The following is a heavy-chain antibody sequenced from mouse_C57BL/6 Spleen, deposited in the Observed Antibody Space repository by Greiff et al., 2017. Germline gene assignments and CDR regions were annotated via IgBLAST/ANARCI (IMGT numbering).Heavy chain of an antibody. CDR2: IYPGSGST. D-gene: IGHD4-1*01. Sequence: VQLQQPGAELVKPGASVKMSCKASGYTFTSYWITWVKQRPGQGLEWIGDIYPGSGSTNYNEKFKSKATLTVGTSSSTAYMQLSSLTSEDSAVYYCARWDEPFAYWGQGTLVTVSA. CDR3: ARWDEPFAY. CDR1: GYTFTSYW. V-gene: IGHV1-55*01. J-gene: IGHJ3*01.